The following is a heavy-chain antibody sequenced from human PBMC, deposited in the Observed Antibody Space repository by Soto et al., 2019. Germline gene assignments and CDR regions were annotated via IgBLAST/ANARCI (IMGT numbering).Heavy chain of an antibody. Sequence: QVQLVQPGPEVKKPGASMKVSCKASGYTFTTHGINWVRQAPGQGLEWMGWISAYNGNTNYAQKIQGRVTMTTDTSTSTAYMELRSLRSDDTVVYYCVRDMIPAPGYFGYYYVLDVWGQGTTVTVSS. D-gene: IGHD6-13*01. CDR1: GYTFTTHG. CDR3: VRDMIPAPGYFGYYYVLDV. CDR2: ISAYNGNT. J-gene: IGHJ6*02. V-gene: IGHV1-18*01.